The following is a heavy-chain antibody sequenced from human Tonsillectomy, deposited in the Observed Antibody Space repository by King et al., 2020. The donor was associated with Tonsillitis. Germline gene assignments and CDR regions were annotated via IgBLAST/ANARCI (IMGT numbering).Heavy chain of an antibody. Sequence: QLQESGPGLVKPSQTLSLTCAVSGGSISSGGYSWCWIRQPPGKGLEWIGYIYHSGSTYYNPSLKSRVTISVDRSKNQFSLKLSSVTAADTAVYYCAIGGLTGAGRGAFDIWGQGTMVTVSS. CDR1: GGSISSGGYS. CDR2: IYHSGST. V-gene: IGHV4-30-2*01. CDR3: AIGGLTGAGRGAFDI. D-gene: IGHD7-27*01. J-gene: IGHJ3*02.